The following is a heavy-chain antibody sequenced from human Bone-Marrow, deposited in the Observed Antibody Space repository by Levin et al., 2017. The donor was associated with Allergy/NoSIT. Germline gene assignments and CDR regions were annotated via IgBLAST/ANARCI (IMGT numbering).Heavy chain of an antibody. Sequence: ASETLSLTCNVSGASITTYYWSWIRQLPGKGLEWIGYIYHSGSSTYNPSLKSRVTISLDTSKNHFSLTLSSVTAADTAFYYCARHYNGGWFVFDPWGQGTLVTVSS. D-gene: IGHD6-19*01. CDR1: GASITTYY. V-gene: IGHV4-59*01. CDR2: IYHSGSS. CDR3: ARHYNGGWFVFDP. J-gene: IGHJ5*02.